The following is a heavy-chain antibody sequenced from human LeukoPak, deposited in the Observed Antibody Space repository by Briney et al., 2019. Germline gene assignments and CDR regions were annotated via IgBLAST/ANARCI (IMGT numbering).Heavy chain of an antibody. CDR3: ATWAFYHNLDV. D-gene: IGHD2/OR15-2a*01. CDR1: GFTIGPYA. V-gene: IGHV3-43*02. J-gene: IGHJ6*02. CDR2: IKADGSGT. Sequence: PRGSLRLSCAASGFTIGPYAMYWVRQGPGRGLEWVSVIKADGSGTFYADSVRGRFTTSRDNSKNSLYLQMNSLTSEDTALYYCATWAFYHNLDVWGQGTTVIVSS.